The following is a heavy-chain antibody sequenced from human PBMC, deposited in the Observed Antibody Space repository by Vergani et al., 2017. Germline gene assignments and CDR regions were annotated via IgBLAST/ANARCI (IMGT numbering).Heavy chain of an antibody. V-gene: IGHV4-39*01. D-gene: IGHD3-3*01. Sequence: QLQLQESGPGLVKPSETLSLTCTVSGGSISSSSYYWGWIRQPPGKGLEWIGSIYYSGSTYYNPSLKSRVTISVDTSKNHFSLKLSSVTAADTAVYYCASLKPYYDFWSGYSNWFDPWGQGTLVTVSS. J-gene: IGHJ5*02. CDR2: IYYSGST. CDR3: ASLKPYYDFWSGYSNWFDP. CDR1: GGSISSSSYY.